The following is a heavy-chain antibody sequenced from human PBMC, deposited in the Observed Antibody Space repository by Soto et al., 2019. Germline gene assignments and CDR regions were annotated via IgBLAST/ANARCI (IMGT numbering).Heavy chain of an antibody. CDR1: GFTFINAW. D-gene: IGHD6-19*01. V-gene: IGHV3-15*07. J-gene: IGHJ4*02. CDR3: TTDLAYSSGWYS. CDR2: IKSNTDGGTT. Sequence: EVQLVESGGGLVEPGGSLRLSCAASGFTFINAWMNWVRQAPGKGLEWVGRIKSNTDGGTTDYAAPVKGRFTISRDDSKSTLYLQVNSLKTEDTAVYCCTTDLAYSSGWYSWGQGTLVTVSS.